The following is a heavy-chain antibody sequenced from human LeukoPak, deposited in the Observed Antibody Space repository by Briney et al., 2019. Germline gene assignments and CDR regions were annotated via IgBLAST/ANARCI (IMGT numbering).Heavy chain of an antibody. CDR2: INQDESEK. CDR3: ARGGYSSSWYYRN. Sequence: PGGSLRLSCAASGFTVSSNYMSWVRQAPGKGLEWVANINQDESEKYYVDSVKGRFTISRDNAKNSLYLQINSLRAEDTAVYYCARGGYSSSWYYRNWGQGTLVTVSS. J-gene: IGHJ4*02. V-gene: IGHV3-7*01. D-gene: IGHD6-13*01. CDR1: GFTVSSNY.